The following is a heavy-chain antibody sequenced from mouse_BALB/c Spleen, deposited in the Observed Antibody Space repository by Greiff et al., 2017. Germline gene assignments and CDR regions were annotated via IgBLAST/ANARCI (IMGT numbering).Heavy chain of an antibody. CDR3: ARDNRGSAMDY. Sequence: EVKLVESGGGLVQPGGSLKLSCAASGFTFSSYGMSWVRQTPDKRLELVATINSNGGSTYYPDSVKGRFTISRDNAKNTLYLQMSSLKSEDTAMYYCARDNRGSAMDYWGQGTSVTVSS. J-gene: IGHJ4*01. CDR2: INSNGGST. D-gene: IGHD1-1*01. V-gene: IGHV5-6-3*01. CDR1: GFTFSSYG.